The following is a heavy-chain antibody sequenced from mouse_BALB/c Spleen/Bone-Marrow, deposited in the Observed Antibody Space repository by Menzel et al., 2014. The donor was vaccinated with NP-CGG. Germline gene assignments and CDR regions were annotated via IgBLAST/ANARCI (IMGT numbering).Heavy chain of an antibody. V-gene: IGHV5-12*02. CDR2: ITKGGGST. Sequence: DVMLVESGGGLVQPGVSLKLSCATSGFTFSDYYMYWVRQTPEKRLEWVAYITKGGGSTYYPDIVKGRFTISRDNAKNTLYLQMSRLKSEDTAMYYCARQLAYAMDYWGQGTSVTVSS. J-gene: IGHJ4*01. CDR3: ARQLAYAMDY. CDR1: GFTFSDYY. D-gene: IGHD4-1*01.